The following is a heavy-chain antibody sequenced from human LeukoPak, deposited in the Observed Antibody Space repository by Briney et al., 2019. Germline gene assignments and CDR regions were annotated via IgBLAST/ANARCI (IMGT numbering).Heavy chain of an antibody. CDR2: IYSGGST. CDR1: GFTVSSYY. J-gene: IGHJ6*03. V-gene: IGHV3-66*02. CDR3: YSRRWYSGGDQSTQVNYYMDV. D-gene: IGHD6-13*01. Sequence: GGSLRLSCAASGFTVSSYYMSWVRQAPGKGLEWVSVIYSGGSTYYADSVKGRVTISRDNSKNTLYLQMNSLRAEDTAVYYAYSRRWYSGGDQSTQVNYYMDVWGKGTTVTVSS.